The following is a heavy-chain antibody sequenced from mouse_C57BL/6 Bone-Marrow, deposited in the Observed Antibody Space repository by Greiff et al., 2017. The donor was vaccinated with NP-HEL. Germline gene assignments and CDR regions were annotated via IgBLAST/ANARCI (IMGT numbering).Heavy chain of an antibody. Sequence: EVKLMESGAELVRPGASVKLSCTASGFNIKDDYMHWVQQRPEQGLEWIGWIDPENGDTEYASKFQGKATITADTSSNTAYLQLSSLTSEDTAVYYCTADYHYDGYWGQGTTLTVSS. V-gene: IGHV14-4*01. CDR1: GFNIKDDY. CDR3: TADYHYDGY. D-gene: IGHD2-4*01. CDR2: IDPENGDT. J-gene: IGHJ2*01.